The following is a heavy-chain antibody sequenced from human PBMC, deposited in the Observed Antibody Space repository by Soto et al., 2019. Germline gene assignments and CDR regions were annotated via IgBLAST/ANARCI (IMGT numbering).Heavy chain of an antibody. CDR3: ARREGYCVGTKCQMRAFDF. J-gene: IGHJ3*01. CDR1: GFSLSTSAVG. V-gene: IGHV2-5*02. CDR2: IYWDDDK. D-gene: IGHD2-21*01. Sequence: KESGPALVKPTETLTLTCTFSGFSLSTSAVGVGWSRQPPGKALEWLAVIYWDDDKTYSPSLNNRLTITKDTSKDQVVLVMTNLDPVDTATYYCARREGYCVGTKCQMRAFDFWGQGTMVTVSS.